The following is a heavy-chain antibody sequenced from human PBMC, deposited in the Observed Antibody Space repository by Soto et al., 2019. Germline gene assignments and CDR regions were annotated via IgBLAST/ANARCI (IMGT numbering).Heavy chain of an antibody. J-gene: IGHJ4*02. CDR3: ARTRYYYGSGSYPRHSSFDY. V-gene: IGHV4-39*01. Sequence: QLQLQESGPGLVKPSETLSLTCTVSGGSFSSSSYYWGWIRQPPGKGLEWIGSIYYSGSTYYNPSLKSRVTISVDTSKNQFSLKLSSVTAADTAVYYCARTRYYYGSGSYPRHSSFDYWGQGTLVTVSS. CDR1: GGSFSSSSYY. CDR2: IYYSGST. D-gene: IGHD3-10*01.